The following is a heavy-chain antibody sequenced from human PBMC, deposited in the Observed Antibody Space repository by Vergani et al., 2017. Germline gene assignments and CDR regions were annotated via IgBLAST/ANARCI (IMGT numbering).Heavy chain of an antibody. D-gene: IGHD3-10*01. CDR2: IYSGNET. J-gene: IGHJ5*02. CDR3: ARGNYEGSGTYVDP. Sequence: ELQLVESGGGLVQPGGSLRLSCAASGSTVSGNYMTWVRQAPGKGLVWVSHIYSGNETYYADYVKGRVTISRDTSKNTRHLQINNLRVEDTAVYSCARGNYEGSGTYVDPWGQGTLVTVSS. CDR1: GSTVSGNY. V-gene: IGHV3-66*02.